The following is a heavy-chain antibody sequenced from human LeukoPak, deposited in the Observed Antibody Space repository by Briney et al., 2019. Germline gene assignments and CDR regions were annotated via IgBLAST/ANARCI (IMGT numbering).Heavy chain of an antibody. V-gene: IGHV1-69*04. CDR2: IIPILGIA. CDR3: ARAGALGYCSGGSCYMRGYYYGMDV. Sequence: SVKVSCKASGGTFSSYAISWVRQAPGQGLEWMGRIIPILGIANYAQKFQGRVTITADKSTSTAYMELSSLRSEVTTVYYCARAGALGYCSGGSCYMRGYYYGMDVWGQGTTVTVSS. D-gene: IGHD2-15*01. J-gene: IGHJ6*02. CDR1: GGTFSSYA.